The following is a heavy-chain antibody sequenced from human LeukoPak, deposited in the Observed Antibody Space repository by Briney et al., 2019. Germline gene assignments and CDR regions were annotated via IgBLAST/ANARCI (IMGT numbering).Heavy chain of an antibody. V-gene: IGHV4-39*01. D-gene: IGHD1-26*01. Sequence: SETLSLTCTVSGGSLSSSNNYWGWTRQPPGKGLEWFGSISYSGGTSYNPSLRSRVTISVDTSKNQFSLKLSSVTAADTAVYYCARHPPYYPLDYWGQGTLVTVSS. CDR2: ISYSGGT. CDR1: GGSLSSSNNY. J-gene: IGHJ4*02. CDR3: ARHPPYYPLDY.